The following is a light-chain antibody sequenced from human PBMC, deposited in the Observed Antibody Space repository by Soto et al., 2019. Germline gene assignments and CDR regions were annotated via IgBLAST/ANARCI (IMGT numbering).Light chain of an antibody. CDR1: QTVSSK. CDR3: QQYNNWPLT. CDR2: DTS. J-gene: IGKJ4*01. Sequence: EIVLTQSPGTLSLSPGERATLSCRASQTVSSKLAWYQHKPGQAPRLLIYDTSNRATGIPARFSGSGSGTEFTLTISSLQSEDFAVYYCQQYNNWPLTFGGGTKVDIK. V-gene: IGKV3D-15*01.